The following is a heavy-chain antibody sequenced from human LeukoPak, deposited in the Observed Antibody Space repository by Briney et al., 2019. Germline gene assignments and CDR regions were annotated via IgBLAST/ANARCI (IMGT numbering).Heavy chain of an antibody. J-gene: IGHJ4*02. V-gene: IGHV5-51*01. CDR2: IYPGESDT. CDR3: ARPYFSSGWPYFDY. D-gene: IGHD6-19*01. CDR1: GYSFTSYW. Sequence: GESLQISFQGSGYSFTSYWIGWVRPMPGKGLEWMGIIYPGESDTRYSPSFQGQVTISADKSISTAYLQWSSLKASDTAMYYCARPYFSSGWPYFDYWGQGTLVTVSS.